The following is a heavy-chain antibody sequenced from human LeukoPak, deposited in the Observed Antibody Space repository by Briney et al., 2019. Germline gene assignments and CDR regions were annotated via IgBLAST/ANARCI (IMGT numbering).Heavy chain of an antibody. V-gene: IGHV3-21*01. CDR2: ISSSSSYI. CDR3: ARDWVDTALDY. J-gene: IGHJ4*02. D-gene: IGHD5-18*01. Sequence: GGSLRLSCAASGFTFSSYSMNWVRQAPGKGLEWVSSISSSSSYIYYADSVKGRFTISRDNSKNTLYLQMNSLRAEDTAVYYCARDWVDTALDYWGQGTLVTVSS. CDR1: GFTFSSYS.